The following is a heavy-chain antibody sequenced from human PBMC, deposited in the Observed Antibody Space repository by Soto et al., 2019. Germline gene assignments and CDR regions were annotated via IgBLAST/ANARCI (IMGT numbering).Heavy chain of an antibody. Sequence: GSLRLSCAASGFTFSSYWMHWVRQAPGKGLVWVSRINSDGSSTSYADSVKGRFTISRDNAKNTLYLQMNSLRAEDTAVYYCARFSMVRGYNWFDPWGQGTLVTVSS. V-gene: IGHV3-74*01. CDR3: ARFSMVRGYNWFDP. CDR2: INSDGSST. CDR1: GFTFSSYW. J-gene: IGHJ5*02. D-gene: IGHD3-10*01.